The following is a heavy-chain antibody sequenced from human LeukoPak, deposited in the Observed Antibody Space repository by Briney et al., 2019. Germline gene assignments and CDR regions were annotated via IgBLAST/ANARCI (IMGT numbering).Heavy chain of an antibody. J-gene: IGHJ4*02. CDR2: IRSKANSYAT. D-gene: IGHD4-11*01. CDR1: GFTFSGSA. CDR3: ADSNYWYPVDY. Sequence: PGGSLRLSCAASGFTFSGSAMHWVRQASGKGLEWVGRIRSKANSYATAYAASVKGRFTISRDDSKNTAYLEMNSLKTEDTAVYYCADSNYWYPVDYWGQGTLVTVSS. V-gene: IGHV3-73*01.